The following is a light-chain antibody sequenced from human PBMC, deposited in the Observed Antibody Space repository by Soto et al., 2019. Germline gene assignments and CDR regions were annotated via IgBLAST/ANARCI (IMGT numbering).Light chain of an antibody. Sequence: DTVMTQSPLSLSVTPGEPASISCRSSQSLLQSNGVNYLNWYLQKPGQSPQLLITYGSSRASGVPDRFSGSGSXTAFTLRITRVEAEDVGVYYCMQALQTHAFGQGTKVEIK. J-gene: IGKJ1*01. CDR2: YGS. V-gene: IGKV2-28*01. CDR1: QSLLQSNGVNY. CDR3: MQALQTHA.